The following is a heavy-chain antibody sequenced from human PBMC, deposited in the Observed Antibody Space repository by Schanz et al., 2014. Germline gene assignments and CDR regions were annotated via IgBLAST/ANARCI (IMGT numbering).Heavy chain of an antibody. CDR2: IKQDGSEK. V-gene: IGHV3-7*01. CDR3: ARDNYYGSGSCAY. Sequence: VQLVESGGGVVQPGTSLILSCSVSGFSLNTYGIHWFRQPAGKGLEWVANIKQDGSEKYYVDAVKGRFTISRDNAKNSMYLHMKSLRGEDTAVYYCARDNYYGSGSCAYWGQGTLVTVSS. D-gene: IGHD3-10*01. CDR1: GFSLNTYG. J-gene: IGHJ4*02.